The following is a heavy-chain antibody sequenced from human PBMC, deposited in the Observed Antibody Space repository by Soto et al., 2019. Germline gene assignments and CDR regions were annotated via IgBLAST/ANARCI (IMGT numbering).Heavy chain of an antibody. CDR3: ARVPGGYYLWGSYRWYNWFDP. V-gene: IGHV4-34*01. J-gene: IGHJ5*02. Sequence: QVQLQQGGAGLLKPSETLSLTCAVYGGSFSGYYWSWIRKPPGKGLEWIGEINHSGSTNYNPSLKSRVNISVDTIKKQFSLKLRSVAAAATAVYYCARVPGGYYLWGSYRWYNWFDPWGQGTLVTVCS. D-gene: IGHD3-16*02. CDR2: INHSGST. CDR1: GGSFSGYY.